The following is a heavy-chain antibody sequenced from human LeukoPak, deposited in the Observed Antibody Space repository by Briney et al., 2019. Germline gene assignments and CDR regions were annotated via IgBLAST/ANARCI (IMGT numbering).Heavy chain of an antibody. Sequence: ASVKVSCKASGYTFTSYAMNWVRQAPGQGLEWMGWINTNTGNPTYAQGFTGRFVFSLDTSVSTAYLQWSSLKASDTAMYYCARRIDSSGYYYESFDDAFDIWGQGTMVTVSS. CDR3: ARRIDSSGYYYESFDDAFDI. CDR1: GYTFTSYA. V-gene: IGHV7-4-1*02. J-gene: IGHJ3*02. CDR2: INTNTGNP. D-gene: IGHD3-22*01.